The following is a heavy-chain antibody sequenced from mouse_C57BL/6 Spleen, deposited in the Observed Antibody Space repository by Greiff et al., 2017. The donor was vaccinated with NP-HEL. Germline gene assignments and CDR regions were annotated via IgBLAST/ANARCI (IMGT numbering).Heavy chain of an antibody. CDR2: ISSGSSTI. V-gene: IGHV5-17*01. Sequence: EVKLVESGGGLVKPGGSLKLSCAASGFTFSDYGMHWVRQAPEEGLEWVAYISSGSSTIYYADTVKGRFTISRDNAKNTLFLQMTSLRSEDSAMYYCAGGLGYFDYWGQGTTLTVSA. CDR3: AGGLGYFDY. CDR1: GFTFSDYG. D-gene: IGHD4-1*01. J-gene: IGHJ2*01.